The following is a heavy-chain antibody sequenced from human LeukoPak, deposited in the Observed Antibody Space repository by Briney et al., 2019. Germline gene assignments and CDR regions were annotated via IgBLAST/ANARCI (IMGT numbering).Heavy chain of an antibody. J-gene: IGHJ5*02. D-gene: IGHD3-10*01. CDR3: ARDPSSFGGRFDP. CDR2: INHSGST. CDR1: GGSFSGYY. Sequence: SETLSLTCAVYGGSFSGYYWSWIRQPPGKGLEWIGEINHSGSTNYNPSLKSRVTMSVDTSKNQFSLKLSSVTAADTAVYYCARDPSSFGGRFDPWGQGTLVAVSS. V-gene: IGHV4-34*01.